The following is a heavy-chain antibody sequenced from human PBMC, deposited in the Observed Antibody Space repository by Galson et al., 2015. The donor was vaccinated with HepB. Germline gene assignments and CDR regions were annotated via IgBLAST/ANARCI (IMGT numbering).Heavy chain of an antibody. Sequence: SVKVSCKAFGGTFSSYAISWVRQAPGQGLEWMGGIIPIFGTANYAQKFQGRVTITADESTSTAYMELSSLRSEDTAVYYCARPYDSSGYPLTSNYYGMDIWGQGTTVTVSS. CDR2: IIPIFGTA. CDR1: GGTFSSYA. D-gene: IGHD3-22*01. V-gene: IGHV1-69*13. CDR3: ARPYDSSGYPLTSNYYGMDI. J-gene: IGHJ6*02.